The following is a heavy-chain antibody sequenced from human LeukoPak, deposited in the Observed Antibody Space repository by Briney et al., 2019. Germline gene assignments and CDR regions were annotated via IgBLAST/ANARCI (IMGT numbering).Heavy chain of an antibody. J-gene: IGHJ6*03. D-gene: IGHD3-10*01. CDR3: AKGGRAGGSITMIRGVRSDYYYMDV. V-gene: IGHV3-73*01. Sequence: GGSLRLSCAASGFTFSGSAMHWVRQASGKGLEWVGRIRSKTNNYATAYATSVKGRFTISRDDSKNMAYLQMNGLRAEDTAVYYCAKGGRAGGSITMIRGVRSDYYYMDVWGKGTTVTISS. CDR1: GFTFSGSA. CDR2: IRSKTNNYAT.